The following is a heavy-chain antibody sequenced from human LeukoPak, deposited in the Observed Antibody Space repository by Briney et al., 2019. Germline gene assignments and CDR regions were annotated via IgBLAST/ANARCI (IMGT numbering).Heavy chain of an antibody. Sequence: GGSLRLSCAASGFTFSSYSMNWVRQAPGKGLEWVSSISSSSSYIYYADSVKGRFTISRDNAKNSLYLQMNSLRAEDTAVYYCARIGDDSSGSNPHDAFDIWGQGTMVTVSS. CDR2: ISSSSSYI. CDR3: ARIGDDSSGSNPHDAFDI. D-gene: IGHD3-22*01. V-gene: IGHV3-21*01. CDR1: GFTFSSYS. J-gene: IGHJ3*02.